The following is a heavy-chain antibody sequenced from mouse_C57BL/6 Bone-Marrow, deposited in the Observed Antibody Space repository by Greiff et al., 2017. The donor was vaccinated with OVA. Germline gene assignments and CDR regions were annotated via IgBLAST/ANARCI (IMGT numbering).Heavy chain of an antibody. V-gene: IGHV6-3*01. D-gene: IGHD3-2*02. J-gene: IGHJ3*01. Sequence: EVQLVESGGGLVQPGGSMKLSCVASGFTFSNYWMNWVRQSPEKGLEWVAQIRLKSDNYATHYAESVKGRFTISRDDSKSSVYLQMNNLRAEDTGIYYCTETAQATAWFAYWGQGTLVTVSA. CDR1: GFTFSNYW. CDR2: IRLKSDNYAT. CDR3: TETAQATAWFAY.